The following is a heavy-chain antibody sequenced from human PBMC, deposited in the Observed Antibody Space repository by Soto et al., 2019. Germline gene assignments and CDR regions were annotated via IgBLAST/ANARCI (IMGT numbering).Heavy chain of an antibody. V-gene: IGHV1-3*04. J-gene: IGHJ4*02. Sequence: ASVKVSCKASGYTFTSHAMHWVRQAPGQRLEWMGWVNTGNGNTKYSQNFKGRVTITRDTSANTTYMELSGLRSEDTDIYYCARKHRSAWTTSFDYWGQGTLVTVSS. CDR1: GYTFTSHA. D-gene: IGHD1-1*01. CDR3: ARKHRSAWTTSFDY. CDR2: VNTGNGNT.